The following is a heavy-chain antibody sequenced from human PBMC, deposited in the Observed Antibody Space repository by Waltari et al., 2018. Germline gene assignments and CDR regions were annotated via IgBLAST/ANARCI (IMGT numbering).Heavy chain of an antibody. Sequence: DVQLVASGGGLGKPGGRLRPPCDVPGFSVTNAWMGWVRQAPGKGLVWVGRIKSRTDGGTTDYATPVKGRFSISRDESQNTLYLQMNSLKTEDTAFYHCTTDRGIGPRPLFDSWGQGTLVTVSS. CDR2: IKSRTDGGTT. V-gene: IGHV3-15*01. CDR3: TTDRGIGPRPLFDS. CDR1: GFSVTNAW. D-gene: IGHD6-6*01. J-gene: IGHJ4*02.